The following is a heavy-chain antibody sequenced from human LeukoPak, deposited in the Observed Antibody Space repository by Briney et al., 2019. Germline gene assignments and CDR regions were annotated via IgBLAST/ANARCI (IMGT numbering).Heavy chain of an antibody. CDR1: GFTFSSYS. CDR3: AKDRIRSYWYFDL. V-gene: IGHV3-9*01. Sequence: GGSLRLSCAASGFTFSSYSMNWVRQAPGKGLEWVSGISWNSGSIGYADSVKGRFTISRDNAKNSLYLQMNSLRAEDTALYYCAKDRIRSYWYFDLWGRGTLVTVSS. D-gene: IGHD4-17*01. J-gene: IGHJ2*01. CDR2: ISWNSGSI.